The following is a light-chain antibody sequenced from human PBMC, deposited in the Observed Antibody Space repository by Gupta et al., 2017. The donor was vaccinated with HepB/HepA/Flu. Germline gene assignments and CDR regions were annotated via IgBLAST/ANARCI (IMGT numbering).Light chain of an antibody. V-gene: IGKV3-15*01. CDR3: HQYNDWPRT. Sequence: ATLSVSPGERATLSCRASQSVNSNLAWYQQKPGQAPRLLIFGASTRAAAIPARFSGSGSGTEFTLTISRLQSEDFAIYYCHQYNDWPRTFGQGTKVEIK. CDR2: GAS. CDR1: QSVNSN. J-gene: IGKJ1*01.